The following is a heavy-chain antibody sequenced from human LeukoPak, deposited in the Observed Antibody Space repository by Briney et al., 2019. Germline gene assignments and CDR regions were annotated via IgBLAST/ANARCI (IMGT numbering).Heavy chain of an antibody. J-gene: IGHJ4*02. Sequence: GGSLRLSCAASGFTFSNYWMHWVRHAPGKGLVWVSRINSDGSSTTYADSVKGRFTISRDNAKNTLYLQMSSLRAEDTAVYYCARTISSSSTSCFLYWGRGTLVTVSS. D-gene: IGHD2-2*01. CDR2: INSDGSST. CDR1: GFTFSNYW. CDR3: ARTISSSSTSCFLY. V-gene: IGHV3-74*01.